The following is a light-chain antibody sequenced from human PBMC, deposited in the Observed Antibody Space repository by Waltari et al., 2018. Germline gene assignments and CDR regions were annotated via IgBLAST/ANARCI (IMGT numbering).Light chain of an antibody. CDR3: CSYAGSYTLV. CDR1: SSDVGGYNY. CDR2: DVS. V-gene: IGLV2-11*01. J-gene: IGLJ2*01. Sequence: QSALTPPRSVSGSPGQPVTISCTGTSSDVGGYNYVPWYQQHPGKAPKLMIYDVSKRPSGVPDRFSGSKSGNTASLTISGLQAEDEADYYCCSYAGSYTLVFGGGTKLTVL.